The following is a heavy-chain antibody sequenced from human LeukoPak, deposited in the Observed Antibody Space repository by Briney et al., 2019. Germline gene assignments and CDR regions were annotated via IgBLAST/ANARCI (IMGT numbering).Heavy chain of an antibody. V-gene: IGHV3-23*01. CDR2: ISGSGGST. CDR3: AKGGGYSYGFPKNPYYFDY. Sequence: GGPLRLSCAASGFTFSSYAMSWVRQAPGKGLEWVSAISGSGGSTYYADSVKGRFTISRDNSKNTLYLQMNSLRAEDTAVYYCAKGGGYSYGFPKNPYYFDYWGQGTLVTVSS. J-gene: IGHJ4*02. D-gene: IGHD5-18*01. CDR1: GFTFSSYA.